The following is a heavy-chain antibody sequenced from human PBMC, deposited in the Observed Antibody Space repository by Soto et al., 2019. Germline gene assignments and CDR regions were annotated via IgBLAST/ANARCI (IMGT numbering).Heavy chain of an antibody. D-gene: IGHD3-3*02. CDR3: ARVKLAGRGSFHD. V-gene: IGHV4-38-2*01. Sequence: ETLSLTCAVSGYSITNGYYWGWIRQPPGKGLEWIGSIYHSGNTYYNPSLKSRVTLSIDTSKNQFSLKLRSVTAADTAMYYCARVKLAGRGSFHDWGQGTLVTVSS. CDR1: GYSITNGYY. J-gene: IGHJ4*02. CDR2: IYHSGNT.